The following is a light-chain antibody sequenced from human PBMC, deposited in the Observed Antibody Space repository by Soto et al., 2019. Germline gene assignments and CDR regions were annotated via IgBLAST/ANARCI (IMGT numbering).Light chain of an antibody. CDR1: QSISSW. V-gene: IGKV1-5*03. CDR2: KAS. CDR3: QQYNSYSPTT. Sequence: DIQMTQSPSTLSASVVDRVTITCRASQSISSWLAWYQQKPGKAPKLLIYKASSLESGVPSRFSGSGSGTEFTLTISSLQPDDFATYYCQQYNSYSPTTFGQGTRLEIK. J-gene: IGKJ5*01.